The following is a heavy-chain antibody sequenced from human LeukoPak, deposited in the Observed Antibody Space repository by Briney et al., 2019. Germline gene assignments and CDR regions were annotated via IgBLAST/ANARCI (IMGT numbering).Heavy chain of an antibody. J-gene: IGHJ4*02. V-gene: IGHV1-46*01. CDR2: INPSGGST. CDR1: GYTFTSYG. CDR3: ARSSQLWNDDY. Sequence: ASVKVSCKASGYTFTSYGISWVRQAPGQGLEWMGIINPSGGSTSYAQKFQGRVTMTRDMSTSTVYMELSSLRAEDTAVYYCARSSQLWNDDYWGQGTLVTVSS. D-gene: IGHD1-1*01.